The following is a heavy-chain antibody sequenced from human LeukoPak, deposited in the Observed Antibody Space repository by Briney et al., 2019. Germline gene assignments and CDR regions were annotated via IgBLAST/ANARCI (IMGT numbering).Heavy chain of an antibody. Sequence: SGGFLRLSWAASGYTFSSYGMHWVRQAPGKGLEWVAVIWYDGSNKYYADSVKGRFTISRDNSKNTLFLQMNSLRAEDTAVYYCAREHYYDSSGYYYSGSEWLDYWGQGTLVTVSS. CDR3: AREHYYDSSGYYYSGSEWLDY. CDR2: IWYDGSNK. D-gene: IGHD3-22*01. J-gene: IGHJ4*02. CDR1: GYTFSSYG. V-gene: IGHV3-33*01.